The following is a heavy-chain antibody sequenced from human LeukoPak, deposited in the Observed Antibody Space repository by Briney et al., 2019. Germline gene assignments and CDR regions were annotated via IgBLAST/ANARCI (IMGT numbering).Heavy chain of an antibody. CDR1: GGSIRIYY. V-gene: IGHV4-4*07. Sequence: PSETLSLTCTVSGGSIRIYYCNWIRQPAGKGLEWIGRIDSSGSSTYSPSLGSRVTMSVDSSKSQISLNLNSVTAADTAMYYCARSPLSSSGWYRADYWGQGTLVTVSS. D-gene: IGHD6-19*01. CDR2: IDSSGSS. CDR3: ARSPLSSSGWYRADY. J-gene: IGHJ4*02.